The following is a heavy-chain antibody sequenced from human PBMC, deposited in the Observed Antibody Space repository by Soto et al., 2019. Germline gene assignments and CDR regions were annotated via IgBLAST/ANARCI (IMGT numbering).Heavy chain of an antibody. CDR1: GYTLTELS. V-gene: IGHV1-24*01. D-gene: IGHD5-12*01. CDR2: FDPEDGET. J-gene: IGHJ6*02. CDR3: ATASWSPGDELATTRNYYYYGMDV. Sequence: ASVKVSCKVSGYTLTELSMHWVRQAPGKGLEWMGGFDPEDGETIYAQKFQGRVTMTEDTSTDTAYMELSSLRSEDTAVYYCATASWSPGDELATTRNYYYYGMDVWGQGTTVTVSS.